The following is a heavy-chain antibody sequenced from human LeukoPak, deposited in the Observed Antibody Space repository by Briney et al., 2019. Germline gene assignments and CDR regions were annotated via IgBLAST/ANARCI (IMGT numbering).Heavy chain of an antibody. CDR1: GGSISGYY. J-gene: IGHJ4*02. D-gene: IGHD6-19*01. CDR2: IYASGST. Sequence: PSETLSLTCTVSGGSISGYYWSWIRQPAGKGLEWIGRIYASGSTNYNPSLKSRVTISVDKSKNQFSLNLSPVTAADTAVYYCAKVGGWYGSFYFDYWGQGTLVTVSS. CDR3: AKVGGWYGSFYFDY. V-gene: IGHV4-4*07.